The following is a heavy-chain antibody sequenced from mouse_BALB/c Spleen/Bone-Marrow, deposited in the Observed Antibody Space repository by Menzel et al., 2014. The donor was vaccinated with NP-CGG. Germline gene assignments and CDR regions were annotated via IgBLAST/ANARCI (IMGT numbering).Heavy chain of an antibody. Sequence: EVKLQESGAELVKPGASVKLSCTASGFNIKDTYMHWVKQRPEQGLEWTGRIDPANGNTKYDPKFQGKATITADTSSNTAYLQLSSLTSEDTAVYYCARSLYDGYFSWFAYWGQGTLVTVSA. J-gene: IGHJ3*01. CDR3: ARSLYDGYFSWFAY. D-gene: IGHD2-3*01. CDR1: GFNIKDTY. V-gene: IGHV14-3*02. CDR2: IDPANGNT.